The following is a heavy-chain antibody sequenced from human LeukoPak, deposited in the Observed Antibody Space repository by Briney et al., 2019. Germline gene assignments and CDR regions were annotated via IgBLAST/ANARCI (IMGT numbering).Heavy chain of an antibody. D-gene: IGHD1-26*01. J-gene: IGHJ4*02. CDR1: GFGFSTYA. CDR3: ARAIVGPENFDY. Sequence: PGGSLRLPCAASGFGFSTYAMHWVRQAPGKGLEWVAVVSHDTSTKYYTDSLKGRFTISRDNSKNTLYLQMNGLRPDDTAVYYCARAIVGPENFDYWGQGTLVTVSS. CDR2: VSHDTSTK. V-gene: IGHV3-30*10.